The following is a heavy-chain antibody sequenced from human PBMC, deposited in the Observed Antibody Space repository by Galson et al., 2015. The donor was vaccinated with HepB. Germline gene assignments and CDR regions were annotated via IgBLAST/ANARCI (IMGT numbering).Heavy chain of an antibody. CDR2: INPSVGST. CDR3: ARAGYCRSNSIYSYSYNYTPG. CDR1: GYTFTSYS. D-gene: IGHD2-2*01. V-gene: IGHV1-46*01. Sequence: SVKVSCKASGYTFTSYSIHWVRQAPGQGLDWMGIINPSVGSTSSAQKFQGRVTMTRDTSTSTAYMELSSLTSEDTAVYYCARAGYCRSNSIYSYSYNYTPGWGKGTTVTVSS. J-gene: IGHJ6*03.